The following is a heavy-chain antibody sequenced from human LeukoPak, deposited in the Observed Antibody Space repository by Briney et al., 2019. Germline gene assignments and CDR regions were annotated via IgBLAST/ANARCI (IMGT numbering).Heavy chain of an antibody. CDR3: ARDLIGYSSGTNWFDP. Sequence: GASVKVSCKASGYTFTSYGISWVRQAPGQGLEWMGWISAYDGNTNYAQKLQGRVTMTTDTSTSTAYMELRSLRSDDTAVYYCARDLIGYSSGTNWFDPWGQGTPVTVSS. D-gene: IGHD6-19*01. V-gene: IGHV1-18*01. CDR2: ISAYDGNT. CDR1: GYTFTSYG. J-gene: IGHJ5*02.